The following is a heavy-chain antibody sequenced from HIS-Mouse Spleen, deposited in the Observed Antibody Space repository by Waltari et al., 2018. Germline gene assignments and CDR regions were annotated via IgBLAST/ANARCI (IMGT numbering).Heavy chain of an antibody. CDR1: GGSFSGYY. CDR2: INHSGST. Sequence: QVQLQQWGAGLLKPSETLSLTCAVYGGSFSGYYWSWIRQPPGKGPEWIGEINHSGSTNYNPSLTSRVTISVDTSKNQFSLKLSSVTAADTAVYYCARGIDDYSNYSRFDPWGQGTLVTVSS. J-gene: IGHJ5*02. V-gene: IGHV4-34*01. D-gene: IGHD4-4*01. CDR3: ARGIDDYSNYSRFDP.